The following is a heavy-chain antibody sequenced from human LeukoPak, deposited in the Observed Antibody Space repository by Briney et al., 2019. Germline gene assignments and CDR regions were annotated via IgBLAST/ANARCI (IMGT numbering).Heavy chain of an antibody. CDR2: IKQDGSEK. Sequence: GGSLRLSCAASGFTFSSYWISWVRQAPGKGLEWVANIKQDGSEKYYVDSVKGRFTISRDNAKNSLYLQMNSLRAEDTAVYYCARASPHYYDSSGLDAFDIWGQGTMVTVTS. CDR1: GFTFSSYW. V-gene: IGHV3-7*01. J-gene: IGHJ3*02. D-gene: IGHD3-22*01. CDR3: ARASPHYYDSSGLDAFDI.